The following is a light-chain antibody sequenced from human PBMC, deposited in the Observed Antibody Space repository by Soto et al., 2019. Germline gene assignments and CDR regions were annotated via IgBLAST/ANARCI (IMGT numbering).Light chain of an antibody. CDR3: SSYTSSSTLLNV. CDR2: DVS. CDR1: SSDVGGYNY. Sequence: QSALTQPASVSGSPGQSITISCTGTSSDVGGYNYVSWYQQHPDKAPKLMIYDVSNRPSGVPNRFSGSKSGNTASLTISGLQAEDEADYYCSSYTSSSTLLNVFGTGTKSPS. J-gene: IGLJ1*01. V-gene: IGLV2-14*01.